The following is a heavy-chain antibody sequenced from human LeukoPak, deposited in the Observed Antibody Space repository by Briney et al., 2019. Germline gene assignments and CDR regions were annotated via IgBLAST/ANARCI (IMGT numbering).Heavy chain of an antibody. CDR1: VFPFSTLS. J-gene: IGHJ3*02. Sequence: PGGSLRLSCASPVFPFSTLSIPGVPQAPGKGLEWVSSISSISNYIYYADSVKGRFTISRDNAKNSLYLQMNSLRPDDTAVYYCPMLFPAGTGDALDTLGPGTMVTVSS. CDR3: PMLFPAGTGDALDT. V-gene: IGHV3-21*01. CDR2: ISSISNYI. D-gene: IGHD6-13*01.